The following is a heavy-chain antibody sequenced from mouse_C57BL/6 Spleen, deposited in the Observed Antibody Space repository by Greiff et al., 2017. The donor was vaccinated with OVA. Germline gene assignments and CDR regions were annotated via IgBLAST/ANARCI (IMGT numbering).Heavy chain of an antibody. J-gene: IGHJ2*01. Sequence: EVQLQQSGPELVKPGASVKISCKASGYTFTDYYMNWVKQSHGKSLEWIGDINPNNGGTSYNQKFKGKATLTVDKSSSTAYMELRSLTSEDSAVYYCARSYYGSSYGDDWGQGTTLTVSS. D-gene: IGHD1-1*01. CDR3: ARSYYGSSYGDD. CDR2: INPNNGGT. CDR1: GYTFTDYY. V-gene: IGHV1-26*01.